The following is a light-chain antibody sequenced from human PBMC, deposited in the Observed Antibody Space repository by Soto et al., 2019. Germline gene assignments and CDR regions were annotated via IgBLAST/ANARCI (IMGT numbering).Light chain of an antibody. J-gene: IGKJ2*01. CDR1: QSISSHY. CDR2: GTS. CDR3: QQYGNSGT. V-gene: IGKV3-20*01. Sequence: EVVLTQSPGTLSLSPGERATLSCRASQSISSHYLGWYQQIPGQTPRLLIDGTSKRATGIADRFSGSGSGTDFTLTISGLEPEDSAVYYCQQYGNSGTFGQGTKLEIK.